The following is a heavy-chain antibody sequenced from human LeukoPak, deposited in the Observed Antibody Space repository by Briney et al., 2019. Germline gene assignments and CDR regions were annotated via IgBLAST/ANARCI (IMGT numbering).Heavy chain of an antibody. CDR2: IYPSGNT. D-gene: IGHD3-22*01. Sequence: PSETLSLTCTVSRGSTSTYYWSWIRQPAGKGLEWIGRIYPSGNTNFNPSLMSRVTISVDTSKNQFSLKLSSVTAADTAVYYCARAGVVITKYWFDPWGQGTLVTVSS. CDR3: ARAGVVITKYWFDP. CDR1: RGSTSTYY. V-gene: IGHV4-4*07. J-gene: IGHJ5*02.